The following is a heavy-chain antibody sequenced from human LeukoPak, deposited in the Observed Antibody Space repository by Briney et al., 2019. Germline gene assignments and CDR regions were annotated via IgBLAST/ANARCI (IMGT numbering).Heavy chain of an antibody. CDR1: GYTFTSYG. Sequence: ASVKVSCKASGYTFTSYGISWVRQAPGQGLEWMGWISAYNGNTNNAQKLQGRVTMTTDTSTSTAYMELRSLRSDDTAVYYCARASGSYDNPLFDYWGQGTLVTVSS. CDR2: ISAYNGNT. V-gene: IGHV1-18*01. J-gene: IGHJ4*02. D-gene: IGHD1-26*01. CDR3: ARASGSYDNPLFDY.